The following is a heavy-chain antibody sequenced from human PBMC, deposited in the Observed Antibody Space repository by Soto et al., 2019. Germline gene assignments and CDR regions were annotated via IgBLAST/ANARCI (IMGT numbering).Heavy chain of an antibody. J-gene: IGHJ3*02. V-gene: IGHV4-61*01. CDR1: GGSVSSGSYC. Sequence: SETLSLTCTVSGGSVSSGSYCWTWIRQPPGKGLDWIGCIYYSGTTNYNPSLQSRVTISGDTSKKQISLNLRSVTGADTAVYYCARSAATISATLIWGEVLDIWGQGTQVSVSS. CDR2: IYYSGTT. D-gene: IGHD5-12*01. CDR3: ARSAATISATLIWGEVLDI.